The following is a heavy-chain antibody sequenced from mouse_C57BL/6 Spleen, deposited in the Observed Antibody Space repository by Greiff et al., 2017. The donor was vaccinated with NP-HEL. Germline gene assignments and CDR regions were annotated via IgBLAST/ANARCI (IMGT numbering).Heavy chain of an antibody. D-gene: IGHD1-1*01. V-gene: IGHV1-81*01. CDR2: IYPRSGNT. Sequence: QVQLKESGAELARPGASVKLSCKASGYTFTSYGISWVKQRTGQGLEWIGEIYPRSGNTYYNEKFKGKATLTADKSSSTAYMELRSLTSEDSAVYFCARSYYGSSAPAWFAYWGQGTLVTVSA. J-gene: IGHJ3*01. CDR1: GYTFTSYG. CDR3: ARSYYGSSAPAWFAY.